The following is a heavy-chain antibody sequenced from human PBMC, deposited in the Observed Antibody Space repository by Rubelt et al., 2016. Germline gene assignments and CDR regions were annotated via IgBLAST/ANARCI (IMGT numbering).Heavy chain of an antibody. V-gene: IGHV1-18*01. CDR1: GYTFTSYG. Sequence: QVQLVQSGAEVKKPGASVKVSCTASGYTFTSYGISWVRQAPGQGLEWMGWISAYNGNTNEAQKLRGRGTMTTDTSTSTAYMELRSLRSEDTAVYYCARGGHDSGGYYLYYFDYWGQGTLVTVSS. D-gene: IGHD3-22*01. CDR2: ISAYNGNT. CDR3: ARGGHDSGGYYLYYFDY. J-gene: IGHJ4*02.